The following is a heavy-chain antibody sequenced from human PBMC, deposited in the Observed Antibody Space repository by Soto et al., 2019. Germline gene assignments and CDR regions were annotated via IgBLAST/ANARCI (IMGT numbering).Heavy chain of an antibody. V-gene: IGHV3-53*04. CDR3: ARENDFWHSYGTYHSYLDV. CDR1: GFTVSSNY. Sequence: PGGSLRLSCASSGFTVSSNYMNLVRQAPGKGLEWVAVIYSDDNTYYADSVKGRFTISRHNSKNTLYLQMNSLRIEDTAVYFCARENDFWHSYGTYHSYLDVWGKGTTVTVSS. CDR2: IYSDDNT. J-gene: IGHJ6*03. D-gene: IGHD3-3*01.